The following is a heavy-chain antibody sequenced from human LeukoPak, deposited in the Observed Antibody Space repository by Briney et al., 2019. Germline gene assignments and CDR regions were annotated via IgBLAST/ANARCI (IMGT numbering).Heavy chain of an antibody. D-gene: IGHD4-17*01. Sequence: PSETLSLTCTVSGGSISSYSWSWIRQPAGKGLEWIRRIYTSGSTNYNPSLKSRVTMSVDTSKNQSSLKLSSVTAADTAVYYCAGTVTTHYYYYYMDVWGKGTTVTVSS. J-gene: IGHJ6*03. V-gene: IGHV4-4*07. CDR3: AGTVTTHYYYYYMDV. CDR1: GGSISSYS. CDR2: IYTSGST.